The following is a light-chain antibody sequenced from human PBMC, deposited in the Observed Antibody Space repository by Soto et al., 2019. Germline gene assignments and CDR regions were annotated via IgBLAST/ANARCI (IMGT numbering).Light chain of an antibody. Sequence: EIVLTQSPGTLSLSPGERATLSCRASQSVSSSYLAWYQQKPGQAPRLLICGASSRATGIPDRFSGSGSGTDFTLTISRLEPEDFAVYSCQQYGFSPISFGQGTRLEI. CDR3: QQYGFSPIS. V-gene: IGKV3-20*01. CDR2: GAS. CDR1: QSVSSSY. J-gene: IGKJ5*01.